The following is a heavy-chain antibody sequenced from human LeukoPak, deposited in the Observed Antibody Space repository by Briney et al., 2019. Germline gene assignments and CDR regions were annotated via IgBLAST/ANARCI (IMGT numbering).Heavy chain of an antibody. Sequence: SVTVSCTASGGTFSSYAISWVRQAPGQGLEWMGGIIPIFGTANYAQKFQVRVTITADESTSTAYMELSSLRSEDTAVYYCARGGYSYGYYYYGMDVWGKGTTVTVSS. J-gene: IGHJ6*04. CDR2: IIPIFGTA. D-gene: IGHD5-18*01. CDR3: ARGGYSYGYYYYGMDV. V-gene: IGHV1-69*01. CDR1: GGTFSSYA.